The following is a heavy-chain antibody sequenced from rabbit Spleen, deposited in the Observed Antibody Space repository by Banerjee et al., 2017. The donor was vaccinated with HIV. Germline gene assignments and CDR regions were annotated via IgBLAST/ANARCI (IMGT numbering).Heavy chain of an antibody. V-gene: IGHV1S45*01. D-gene: IGHD2-1*01. CDR3: ATYVVYDGDFNL. Sequence: QQQLVECGGGLVKPGASLTITGEAAGFYFSNKAGICWDCQAPGKGLDWKACINAITGNAVYANWAKGRSTFSKTSSTTVTLQMTIPTAADTSTYFCATYVVYDGDFNLWGPGTLVTVS. CDR2: INAITGNA. J-gene: IGHJ4*01. CDR1: GFYFSNKAG.